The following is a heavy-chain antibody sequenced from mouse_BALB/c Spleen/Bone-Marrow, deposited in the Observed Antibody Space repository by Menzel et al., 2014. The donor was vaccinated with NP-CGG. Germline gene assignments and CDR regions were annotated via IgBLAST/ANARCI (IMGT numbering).Heavy chain of an antibody. J-gene: IGHJ1*01. Sequence: QVQLKQSGAELVKPGASVKLSCKASGYTFTSYYMYWVRQRPGQGLEWIGEINPINGGTNFSKRFKSRATLTVDKSSSTAFMQLSTLTSEDSAVYYCTRSNYGYWYFDVWGAGTTVTVSS. D-gene: IGHD1-1*01. V-gene: IGHV1S81*02. CDR2: INPINGGT. CDR3: TRSNYGYWYFDV. CDR1: GYTFTSYY.